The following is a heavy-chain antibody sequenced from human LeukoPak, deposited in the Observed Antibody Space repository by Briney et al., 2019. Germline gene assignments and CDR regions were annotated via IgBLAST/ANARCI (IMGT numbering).Heavy chain of an antibody. V-gene: IGHV3-23*01. Sequence: PGGSLRLSCAASGFTFSSYSMNWVRQAPGKGLEWVSAISGSGGSTYYADSVKGRFSISRDNSKNTLFLQMNSLRAEDTAVYYCAKALFTYYYYGMDVWGQGTTVTVSS. CDR3: AKALFTYYYYGMDV. CDR2: ISGSGGST. J-gene: IGHJ6*02. CDR1: GFTFSSYS.